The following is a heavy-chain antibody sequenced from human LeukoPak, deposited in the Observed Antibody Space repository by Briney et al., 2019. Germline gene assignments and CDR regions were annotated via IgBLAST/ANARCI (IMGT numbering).Heavy chain of an antibody. V-gene: IGHV4-59*01. J-gene: IGHJ6*03. CDR1: GGTITNYY. Sequence: SETLSLTCIVSGGTITNYYWSWIRQPPGKGLEWIGYIYYSGSTNYNPSLRSRVTISVDTSKNQFSLKLTSVTAADTAMYYCARAPAGPPYYYMDVWGKGTTVAVSS. CDR3: ARAPAGPPYYYMDV. CDR2: IYYSGST.